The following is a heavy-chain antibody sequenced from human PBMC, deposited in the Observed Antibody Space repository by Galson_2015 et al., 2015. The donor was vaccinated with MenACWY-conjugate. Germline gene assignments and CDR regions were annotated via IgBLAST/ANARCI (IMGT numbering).Heavy chain of an antibody. CDR2: IKKDGSEK. CDR1: GFTFRNYW. CDR3: ARGHDGMDV. Sequence: SLRLSCAASGFTFRNYWMTWVRQAPGKGLEWVASIKKDGSEKYYVDSVKGRFTISRDNAKNSLYLEVNSLRAEDTAVYYCARGHDGMDVWGQGTTVTASS. J-gene: IGHJ6*02. V-gene: IGHV3-7*03.